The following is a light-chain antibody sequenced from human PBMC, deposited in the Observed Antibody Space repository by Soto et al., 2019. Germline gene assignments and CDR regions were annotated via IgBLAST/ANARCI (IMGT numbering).Light chain of an antibody. CDR2: ATS. CDR3: QQTYSTPYT. V-gene: IGKV1-39*01. Sequence: DIPMTQSPSSLSASVGDRVTITCRASQTISNYLNWYQQRPGRAPKLLIYATSTLQSGVPSRFSGSGSGTDFTLTISRLQPEDSSTYYYQQTYSTPYTFGQGTKLEIK. CDR1: QTISNY. J-gene: IGKJ2*01.